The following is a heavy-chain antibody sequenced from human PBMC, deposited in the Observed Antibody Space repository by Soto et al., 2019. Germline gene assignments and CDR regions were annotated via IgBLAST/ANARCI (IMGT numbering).Heavy chain of an antibody. J-gene: IGHJ3*01. D-gene: IGHD2-21*02. CDR3: ARGDRGAFDL. CDR2: IHSDGSST. Sequence: EVHLVESEGGLVPPGGSLRLSCAASGFTFSYYWMHWVRQAPGQGLVWVSRIHSDGSSTTYADSVKGRFTISRDNAKNTIYQQMNSLRAEDTAVYYCARGDRGAFDLWGKGTMVTVSS. CDR1: GFTFSYYW. V-gene: IGHV3-74*01.